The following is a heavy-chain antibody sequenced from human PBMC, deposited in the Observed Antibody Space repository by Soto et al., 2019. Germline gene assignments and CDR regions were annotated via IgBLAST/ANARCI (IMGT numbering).Heavy chain of an antibody. J-gene: IGHJ6*02. CDR3: ARDLPTMDV. CDR2: IRAYNGNT. V-gene: IGHV1-18*01. Sequence: QVQLVQSGAEVKKPGASVKVSCKASGYTFTSYGISWVRQAPGQGLEWMGWIRAYNGNTNYAQKLQGRDTMTTNTSTNTAYMELRSLRAGDTAVYYCARDLPTMDVWGQGTTVTVSS. CDR1: GYTFTSYG.